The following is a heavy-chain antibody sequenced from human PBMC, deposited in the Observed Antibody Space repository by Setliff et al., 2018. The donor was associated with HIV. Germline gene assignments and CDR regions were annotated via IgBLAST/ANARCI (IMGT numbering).Heavy chain of an antibody. CDR2: IISIFDKA. Sequence: ASVKVSCKSSGGSFNTYAINWVRQAPGQGLEWMGGIISIFDKANYAQKFHGRLTITAGDSTRTVYMELNSLGSGDTAVYYCARGGVRGYSYGDAFDIWGQGTLGTVSS. J-gene: IGHJ3*02. V-gene: IGHV1-69*13. CDR3: ARGGVRGYSYGDAFDI. D-gene: IGHD5-18*01. CDR1: GGSFNTYA.